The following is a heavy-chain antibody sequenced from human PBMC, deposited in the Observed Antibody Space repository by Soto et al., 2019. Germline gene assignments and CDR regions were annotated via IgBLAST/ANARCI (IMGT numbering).Heavy chain of an antibody. CDR2: IIPIFGTA. J-gene: IGHJ6*02. D-gene: IGHD2-2*01. Sequence: QVQLVQSGAEVKKPGSSVKVSCKASGGTFSSYAISWVRQAPGQGLEWMGGIIPIFGTANYAQKFQGRVTITADESTSTAYMELSSLRAEDTAVYYCARSGDIVLVSAAMGCYYYYGMDVWGQGTTVTVSS. V-gene: IGHV1-69*12. CDR1: GGTFSSYA. CDR3: ARSGDIVLVSAAMGCYYYYGMDV.